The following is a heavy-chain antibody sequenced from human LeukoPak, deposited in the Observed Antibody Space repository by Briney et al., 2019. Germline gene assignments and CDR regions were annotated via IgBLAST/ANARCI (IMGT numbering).Heavy chain of an antibody. CDR1: GFTFSNYW. CDR3: ARVSSGEQWLAFDY. Sequence: GGSLRLSCAASGFTFSNYWMHWVRQVPGKGLVWVSRIKDDGSITDYAGSVKGRFTISRDNAKNTLYLQMNSLRAEDTAVYYCARVSSGEQWLAFDYWGQGTLVTVFS. J-gene: IGHJ4*02. V-gene: IGHV3-74*01. D-gene: IGHD6-19*01. CDR2: IKDDGSIT.